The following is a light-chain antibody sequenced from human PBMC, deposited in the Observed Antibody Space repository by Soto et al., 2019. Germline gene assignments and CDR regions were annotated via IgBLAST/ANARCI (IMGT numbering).Light chain of an antibody. V-gene: IGKV3-20*01. CDR2: GAS. CDR1: QSVSSSY. CDR3: QQYGSSPGT. J-gene: IGKJ1*01. Sequence: EIVLTQSPGTLSLSPGERATLSCRASQSVSSSYLAWYQPKPGQAPRLLIYGASSRATGIPAMFSGSGSGTDFTLTISRLEPEDFAVYYCQQYGSSPGTFGQGTNVEIK.